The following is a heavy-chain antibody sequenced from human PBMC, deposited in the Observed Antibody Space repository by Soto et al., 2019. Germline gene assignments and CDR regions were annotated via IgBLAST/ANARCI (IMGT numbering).Heavy chain of an antibody. CDR2: IYYSGST. J-gene: IGHJ3*01. V-gene: IGHV4-31*03. CDR1: GGSISSGGYY. D-gene: IGHD3-10*01. Sequence: PSETLSLTCTVSGGSISSGGYYWSWIRQHPGKGLEWIGYIYYSGSTYYNPSLKSRVTISIDTSKNQFSMRLSSVTDADTAVYYCARIPPISSGSYLAFDVWGQGTMVTVSS. CDR3: ARIPPISSGSYLAFDV.